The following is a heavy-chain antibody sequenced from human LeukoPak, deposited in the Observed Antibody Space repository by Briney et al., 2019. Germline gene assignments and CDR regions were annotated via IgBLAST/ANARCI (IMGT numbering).Heavy chain of an antibody. CDR1: GFTFSSYS. J-gene: IGHJ4*02. V-gene: IGHV3-21*01. Sequence: GGSLRLSCAASGFTFSSYSMNWVRQAPGRGLEWVSSISSSSSYIYYADSVKGRFTISRDNAKNSLYLQMNSLRAEDTAVYYCARDLYGDYPWDYWGQGTLVTVSS. D-gene: IGHD4-17*01. CDR3: ARDLYGDYPWDY. CDR2: ISSSSSYI.